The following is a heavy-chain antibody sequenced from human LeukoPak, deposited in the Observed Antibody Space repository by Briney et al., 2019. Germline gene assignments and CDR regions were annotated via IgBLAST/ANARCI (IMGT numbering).Heavy chain of an antibody. D-gene: IGHD3-10*01. CDR3: ARDLWSSPDP. V-gene: IGHV3-30-3*01. J-gene: IGHJ5*02. CDR1: GFTFSSYA. Sequence: GGSLRLSCAASGFTFSSYAMHWVRQAPGKGLEWVAVISYDGSNKYYADSVKGRFTISRDNSKNTLYLQMNSLRAEDTAVYYCARDLWSSPDPWGQGTLVTVSS. CDR2: ISYDGSNK.